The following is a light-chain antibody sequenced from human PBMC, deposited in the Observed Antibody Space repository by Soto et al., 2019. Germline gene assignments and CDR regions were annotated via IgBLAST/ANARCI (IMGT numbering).Light chain of an antibody. V-gene: IGKV1-12*01. CDR2: TGS. CDR3: QQAASFPIT. CDR1: QGIKNW. J-gene: IGKJ5*01. Sequence: DIQMTPAPSYVPASVGAGVTITWRASQGIKNWLAWYQQRPGKAPNLLIYTGSSLQSGVPSRFSGSGSGTDFTLTINSLQPEDFATYYCQQAASFPITFGQGTRLEIK.